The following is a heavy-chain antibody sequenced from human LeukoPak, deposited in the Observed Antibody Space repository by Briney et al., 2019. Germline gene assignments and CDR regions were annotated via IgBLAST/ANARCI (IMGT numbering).Heavy chain of an antibody. CDR3: ARGAPLTTVITSAFDI. CDR1: GGSMGSYY. V-gene: IGHV4-59*08. J-gene: IGHJ3*02. D-gene: IGHD4-17*01. Sequence: SETLSLTCTVSGGSMGSYYWSWIRQPPGKGLEWIGYIYYSGSTNYNPSLKSRVTMAADASKNQFSLKLSSVTAADTAVYYCARGAPLTTVITSAFDIWGQGTMVIVSS. CDR2: IYYSGST.